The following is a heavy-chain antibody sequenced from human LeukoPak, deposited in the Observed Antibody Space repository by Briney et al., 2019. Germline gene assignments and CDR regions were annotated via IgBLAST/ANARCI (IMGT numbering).Heavy chain of an antibody. Sequence: PSETLSLTCTVSGGSISSYYWSWIRQPPGKGLEWNGYIYYSGSTNYNPSLKSRVTISVDTSKNQFSLKLSSVTAADTAVYYCARGRLYYYGSGSYYWFDPWGQGTLVTVSS. CDR1: GGSISSYY. CDR3: ARGRLYYYGSGSYYWFDP. V-gene: IGHV4-59*01. CDR2: IYYSGST. J-gene: IGHJ5*02. D-gene: IGHD3-10*01.